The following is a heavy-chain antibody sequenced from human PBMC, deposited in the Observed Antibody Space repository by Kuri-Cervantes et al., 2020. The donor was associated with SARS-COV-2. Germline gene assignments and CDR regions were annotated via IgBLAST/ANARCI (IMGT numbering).Heavy chain of an antibody. CDR2: ISGSGGSR. Sequence: GESLKISCAASGFTFSSYAMSWVRQAPGKGLEWVSGISGSGGSRHYADSARFIISRDNSKNTLYLQMNSLRAEDTAVYYCARGDAFDIRGQGTMVTVSS. V-gene: IGHV3-23*01. J-gene: IGHJ3*02. CDR1: GFTFSSYA. CDR3: ARGDAFDI.